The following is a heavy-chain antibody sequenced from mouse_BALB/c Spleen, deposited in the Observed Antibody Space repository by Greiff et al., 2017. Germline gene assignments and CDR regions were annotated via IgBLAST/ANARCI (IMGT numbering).Heavy chain of an antibody. CDR1: GFAFSSYD. Sequence: VKLVESGGGLVKPGGSLKLSCAASGFAFSSYDMSWVRQTPEKRLEWVAYISSGGGSTYYPDTVKGRFTISRDNAKNTLYLQMSSLKSEDTAMYYCATTAGYFDYWGQGTTLTVSS. V-gene: IGHV5-12-1*01. CDR2: ISSGGGST. D-gene: IGHD1-2*01. J-gene: IGHJ2*01. CDR3: ATTAGYFDY.